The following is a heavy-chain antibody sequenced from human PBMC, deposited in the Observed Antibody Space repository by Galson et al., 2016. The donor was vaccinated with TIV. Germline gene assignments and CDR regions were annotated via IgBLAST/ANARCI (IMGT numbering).Heavy chain of an antibody. J-gene: IGHJ4*02. CDR1: GGTFGSYA. Sequence: SVKVSCKASGGTFGSYAITWVRQAPGQGPEWMGEIIPIYRTANYAEKFQGRVTVTADKSTSTAYMELSGLRFDDTAVYYCARGGGITGASTPFDYWGQGTLVTVSS. CDR2: IIPIYRTA. V-gene: IGHV1-69*06. D-gene: IGHD1-14*01. CDR3: ARGGGITGASTPFDY.